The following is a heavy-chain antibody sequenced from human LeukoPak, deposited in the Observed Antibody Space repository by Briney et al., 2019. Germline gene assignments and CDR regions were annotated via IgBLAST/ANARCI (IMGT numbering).Heavy chain of an antibody. CDR2: IYSGGTT. V-gene: IGHV3-53*01. CDR3: ARSYSSSWADY. J-gene: IGHJ4*02. Sequence: PGGSLRLSCAASGFTFSNAWMSWVRQAPGKGLEWVSTIYSGGTTYYADSVMGRFTISRHNSRNTLYLQMNSLRAEDTAVYYCARSYSSSWADYWGQGTLVTVSS. CDR1: GFTFSNAW. D-gene: IGHD6-13*01.